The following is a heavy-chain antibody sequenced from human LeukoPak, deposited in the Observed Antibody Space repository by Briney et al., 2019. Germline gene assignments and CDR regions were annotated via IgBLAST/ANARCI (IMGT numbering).Heavy chain of an antibody. V-gene: IGHV1-18*01. CDR2: ISAYNGNT. CDR1: GYTFTSYG. J-gene: IGHJ4*02. D-gene: IGHD3-3*01. CDR3: ARDKEDDFWSGYYVGY. Sequence: ASVKVSCKASGYTFTSYGISWVRQAPGQGLEWMGWISAYNGNTNHAQKLQGRVTMTTDTSTSTAYMELRSLRSDDTAVYYCARDKEDDFWSGYYVGYWGQGTLVTVSS.